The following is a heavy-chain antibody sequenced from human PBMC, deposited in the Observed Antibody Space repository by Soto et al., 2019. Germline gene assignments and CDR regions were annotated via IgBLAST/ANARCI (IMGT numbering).Heavy chain of an antibody. CDR3: AKANSPPHVDTAMVPKPYYFDY. Sequence: QHGGSLRLSCAASGFTFSSYAMSWVRQAPGKGLEWVSAISGSGGSTYYADSVKGRFTISRDNSKNTLYLQMNSLRAEDTAVYYCAKANSPPHVDTAMVPKPYYFDYWGQGTLVTVSS. CDR1: GFTFSSYA. J-gene: IGHJ4*02. CDR2: ISGSGGST. V-gene: IGHV3-23*01. D-gene: IGHD5-18*01.